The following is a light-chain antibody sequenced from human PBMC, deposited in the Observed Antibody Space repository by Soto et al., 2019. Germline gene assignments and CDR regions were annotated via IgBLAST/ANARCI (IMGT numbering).Light chain of an antibody. Sequence: VLTQSPATVSLSPGERSTLSFMASENVRTFVDWYQQKPGQAPRLLIYGASNRATDIPARFSGSGSGTDFTLTISNLEPEDFAVYYCQQYNTWRSISFGQGTRLEIK. CDR1: ENVRTF. CDR3: QQYNTWRSIS. J-gene: IGKJ5*01. CDR2: GAS. V-gene: IGKV3-11*01.